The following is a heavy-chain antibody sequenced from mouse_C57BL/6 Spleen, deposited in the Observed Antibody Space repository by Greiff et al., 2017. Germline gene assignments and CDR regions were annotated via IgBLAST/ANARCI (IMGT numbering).Heavy chain of an antibody. J-gene: IGHJ1*03. CDR2: IYPGSGST. D-gene: IGHD2-1*01. Sequence: QVQLQQPGAELVKPGASVKMSCKASGYTFTSYWITWVKQRPGQGLEWIGDIYPGSGSTNYNAKFKSKATLTVDTSSSTSYMQLSSLTSEDSAVYYCARLLWPYWYFDVWGTGTTVTVSS. CDR3: ARLLWPYWYFDV. V-gene: IGHV1-55*01. CDR1: GYTFTSYW.